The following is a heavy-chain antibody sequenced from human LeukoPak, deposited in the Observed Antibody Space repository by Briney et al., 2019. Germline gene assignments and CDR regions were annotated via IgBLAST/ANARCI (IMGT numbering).Heavy chain of an antibody. CDR1: GFTFSDHY. Sequence: GGSLRLSCAASGFTFSDHYMDWVRQASGKGLEWVGRTRNKATSYTTEYAASVKGRFTISRDDSKNSLYLQMNSLKTEDTAVYYCARSYDFWSGYLDYWGQGTLVTVSS. V-gene: IGHV3-72*01. D-gene: IGHD3-3*01. J-gene: IGHJ4*02. CDR3: ARSYDFWSGYLDY. CDR2: TRNKATSYTT.